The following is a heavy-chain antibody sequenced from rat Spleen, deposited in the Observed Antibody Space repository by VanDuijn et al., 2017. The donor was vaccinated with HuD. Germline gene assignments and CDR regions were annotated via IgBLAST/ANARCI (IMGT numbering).Heavy chain of an antibody. J-gene: IGHJ2*01. CDR1: GFTFNNYD. V-gene: IGHV5-27*01. Sequence: EVQLVVSGGGLVQPGRALKLSCEGSGFTFNNYDLAWAREPPTKGLEWVASITSTGGSIYYPDSVKGRFRISRDKAKSTLYLQMNSLRSEDTATYYCTRDQGGTGRDYWGQGVMVTVSS. CDR3: TRDQGGTGRDY. CDR2: ITSTGGSI. D-gene: IGHD1-11*01.